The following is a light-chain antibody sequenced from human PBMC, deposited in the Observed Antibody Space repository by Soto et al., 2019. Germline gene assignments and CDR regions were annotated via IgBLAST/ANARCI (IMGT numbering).Light chain of an antibody. CDR1: SSNIGSNS. CDR2: GNT. Sequence: QLVLTQPPSASGTPGQRVTISCSGSSSNIGSNSVNWYRRLPGTAPQFLIYGNTQRPSGVPGRFSGSKSGISASLAISGLQSEDEADYYCATWDDSLNGVVFGGGTKLTVL. CDR3: ATWDDSLNGVV. V-gene: IGLV1-44*01. J-gene: IGLJ2*01.